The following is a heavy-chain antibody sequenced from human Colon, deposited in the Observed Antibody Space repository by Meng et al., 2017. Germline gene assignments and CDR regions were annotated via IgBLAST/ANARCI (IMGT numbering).Heavy chain of an antibody. Sequence: QVQLKDSGPGLVKPSGTLSLTCAVSGASISSTYWWSWVRQPPGKGLEWIGEVHHSGGTNYNPSLKSRVTISVDESNNQYSLSLTSVTAADTAIYYCGRNGAYSIDPWGRGTLVTVSS. V-gene: IGHV4-4*02. CDR2: VHHSGGT. CDR1: GASISSTYW. J-gene: IGHJ5*02. CDR3: GRNGAYSIDP. D-gene: IGHD2-15*01.